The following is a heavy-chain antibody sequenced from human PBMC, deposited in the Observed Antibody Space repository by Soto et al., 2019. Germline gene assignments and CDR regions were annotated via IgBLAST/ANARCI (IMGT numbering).Heavy chain of an antibody. V-gene: IGHV2-26*01. CDR1: GFSLSNDEMG. CDR2: IFSGDEK. J-gene: IGHJ4*02. CDR3: ARISCGGDCKIDY. Sequence: QVTLKESGPVLVKPTETLTLTCTVSGFSLSNDEMGVSWIRQPPGMALEWLAHIFSGDEKSYNTSLKSRLTISRDTSKSQVVLTMTNMDPVDTATYYCARISCGGDCKIDYWGQGTLVTVSS. D-gene: IGHD2-21*02.